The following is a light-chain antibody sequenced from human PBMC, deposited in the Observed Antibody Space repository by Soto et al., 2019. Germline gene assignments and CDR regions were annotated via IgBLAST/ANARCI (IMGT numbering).Light chain of an antibody. J-gene: IGLJ1*01. CDR2: EGT. V-gene: IGLV2-23*01. CDR3: CSYAGSSTFAV. Sequence: QSALTQPASVSGSPGQSITISCTGTSSDVGRYNLVSWYQQHPGKAPKLMIYEGTKRPSGVSNRFSASKPGNTASLTISGLQAEDEADYYCCSYAGSSTFAVFGPGTKVTVL. CDR1: SSDVGRYNL.